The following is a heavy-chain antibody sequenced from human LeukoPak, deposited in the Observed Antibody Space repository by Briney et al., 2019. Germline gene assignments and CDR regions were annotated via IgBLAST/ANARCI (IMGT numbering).Heavy chain of an antibody. CDR2: IYWNDDK. J-gene: IGHJ4*02. CDR1: GFSLSTSGVG. CDR3: AKRYASAWFGY. Sequence: SGPTLVKPTQTLTLTCTFSGFSLSTSGVGVGWIRQPPGKALEWLALIYWNDDKRYSPSLKSRLTITKDTSKNQVVLTMTDMDPVDTATYYCAKRYASAWFGYWGQGTLVTDSS. D-gene: IGHD2-2*01. V-gene: IGHV2-5*01.